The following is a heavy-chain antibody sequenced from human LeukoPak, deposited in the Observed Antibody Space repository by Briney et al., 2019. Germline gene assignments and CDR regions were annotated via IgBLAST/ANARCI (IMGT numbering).Heavy chain of an antibody. J-gene: IGHJ6*02. V-gene: IGHV1-2*02. CDR3: ARTMTTSDYGMDV. Sequence: ASVKVSCKASGYTFTDYYMHWVRQAPGQGLEWMGWINPNSGGTNYAQKFQDRVTMTRDTSISTAYMELSSLRSDDTAVYYCARTMTTSDYGMDVWGQGTTVTVSS. CDR2: INPNSGGT. D-gene: IGHD4-11*01. CDR1: GYTFTDYY.